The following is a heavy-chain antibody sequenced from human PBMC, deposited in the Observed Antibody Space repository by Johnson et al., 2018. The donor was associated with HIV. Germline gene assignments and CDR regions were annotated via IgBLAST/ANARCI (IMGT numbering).Heavy chain of an antibody. Sequence: SLLLSFSSSFFPSSDYAMHWVRQAPGKGLEWVSGISWNSGSTGYADSVKGRFTISRDNAKNSLYMQMNSLRAEDTALYYCARAAKGFRGPGGAFDIWGQGTMVTVSS. D-gene: IGHD1-14*01. J-gene: IGHJ3*02. CDR1: FFPSSDYA. CDR2: ISWNSGST. CDR3: ARAAKGFRGPGGAFDI. V-gene: IGHV3-9*02.